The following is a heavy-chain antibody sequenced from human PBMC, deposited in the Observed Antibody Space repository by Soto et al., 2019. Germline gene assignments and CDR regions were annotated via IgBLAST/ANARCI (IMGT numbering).Heavy chain of an antibody. V-gene: IGHV6-1*01. CDR3: ARGSGTIYRQAFDI. J-gene: IGHJ3*02. CDR2: TYYRSKWYN. CDR1: GDSVSSNSAA. Sequence: PSQTLSLTCAISGDSVSSNSAAWNWIRQSPSRGLEWLGRTYYRSKWYNDYAVSVKSRITINPATSKNQFSLQLNSVTPEDTAVYYRARGSGTIYRQAFDIWGQGTMVTVSS. D-gene: IGHD3-10*01.